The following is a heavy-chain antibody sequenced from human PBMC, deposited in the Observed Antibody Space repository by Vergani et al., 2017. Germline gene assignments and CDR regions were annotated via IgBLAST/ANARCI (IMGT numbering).Heavy chain of an antibody. J-gene: IGHJ4*02. CDR2: IKQDGSEK. CDR1: GFTFSSYW. V-gene: IGHV3-7*01. Sequence: EVQLVESGGGLVQPGGSLRLSCAASGFTFSSYWMSWVRQAPGKGLEWVANIKQDGSEKYYVDSVKGRFTISRDNAKNSLYLQMNSLRAEDTAVYYCARGLRGANGVFPKWGQGTLVTVSS. D-gene: IGHD2-8*01. CDR3: ARGLRGANGVFPK.